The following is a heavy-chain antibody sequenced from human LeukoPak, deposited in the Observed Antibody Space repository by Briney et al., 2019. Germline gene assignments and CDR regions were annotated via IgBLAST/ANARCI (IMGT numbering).Heavy chain of an antibody. CDR1: GFTFSSYA. CDR3: ATSLSSSWRHDAFDI. D-gene: IGHD6-13*01. V-gene: IGHV3-23*01. CDR2: ISGSGGST. J-gene: IGHJ3*02. Sequence: GGSLRLSCAASGFTFSSYAMSWVRQAPGKGLEWVSAISGSGGSTYYANSVKGRFTISRDNSKNTLYLQMNSLSAEDTAVYYCATSLSSSWRHDAFDIWGQGTMVTVSS.